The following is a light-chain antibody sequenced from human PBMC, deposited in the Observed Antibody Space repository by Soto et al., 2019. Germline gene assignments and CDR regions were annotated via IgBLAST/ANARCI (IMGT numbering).Light chain of an antibody. Sequence: DIVMTQSPLSLPVTPGEPASISCRSSQSLLHRNGYNYLDWYLKTPGQSPQVLISLGSNRATGVPDRLSGSGSGTDFTLKISRVEAEDVGVYYCRQALQTPRTFGQGTKV. CDR2: LGS. V-gene: IGKV2-28*01. J-gene: IGKJ1*01. CDR1: QSLLHRNGYNY. CDR3: RQALQTPRT.